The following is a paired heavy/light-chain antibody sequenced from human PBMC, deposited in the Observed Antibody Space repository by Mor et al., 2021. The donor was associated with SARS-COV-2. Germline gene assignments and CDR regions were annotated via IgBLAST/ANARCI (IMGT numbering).Light chain of an antibody. V-gene: IGKV1-5*03. CDR1: QSISSW. Sequence: DIQMTQSPSTLSASVGDRVTITCRASQSISSWLAWYQQKPGKAPKLLIYKASSLESGVPSRFSGSGSGTEFTLTISSLQPDDFATYYCQQYNSYSSWTFGQGTKVEIK. J-gene: IGKJ1*01. CDR2: KAS. CDR3: QQYNSYSSWT.
Heavy chain of an antibody. D-gene: IGHD3-3*01. CDR2: ISSSGSTI. CDR3: ARNLLDYDFWSGYYTAGMDV. Sequence: QVQLVESGGGLVKPGGSLRLSCAASGFTFSDYYMSWIRQAPGKGLEWVSYISSSGSTIYYADSVKGRFTISRDNAKNSLYLQMNSLRAEDTAVYYCARNLLDYDFWSGYYTAGMDVWGQGTTVTVSS. CDR1: GFTFSDYY. J-gene: IGHJ6*02. V-gene: IGHV3-11*01.